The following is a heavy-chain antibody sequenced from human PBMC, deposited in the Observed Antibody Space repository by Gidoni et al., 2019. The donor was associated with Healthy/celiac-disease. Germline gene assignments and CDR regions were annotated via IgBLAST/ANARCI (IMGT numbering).Heavy chain of an antibody. J-gene: IGHJ6*02. V-gene: IGHV1-2*04. D-gene: IGHD2-21*02. CDR2: INPNSGGT. CDR1: GYTFTGYY. CDR3: ARAAPWGFVVVTATDYGGHYGMDV. Sequence: QVQLVQAGAEVQKPGASVKVYCKASGYTFTGYYMHWVRQAPGHGLEWMGWINPNSGGTNYAQKFQGWVTMTRDTSISTAYMELSRLRSDDTAVYYCARAAPWGFVVVTATDYGGHYGMDVWGQGTTVTVSS.